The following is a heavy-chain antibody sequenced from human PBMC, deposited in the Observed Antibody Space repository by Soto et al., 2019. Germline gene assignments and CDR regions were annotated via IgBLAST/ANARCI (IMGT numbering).Heavy chain of an antibody. CDR2: ISGLGGSI. J-gene: IGHJ4*02. Sequence: EVQLLESGGGLVEPGGSLRLSCAASGFTFSSFSLSWVRQAPGRGLEGVSGISGLGGSIYYADSDKGRFTISRDNSKNTLDQNINRLRAEDTAVYDCATPNGDTRERSFFDLWGQGTLVTVSS. CDR3: ATPNGDTRERSFFDL. D-gene: IGHD2-8*01. CDR1: GFTFSSFS. V-gene: IGHV3-23*01.